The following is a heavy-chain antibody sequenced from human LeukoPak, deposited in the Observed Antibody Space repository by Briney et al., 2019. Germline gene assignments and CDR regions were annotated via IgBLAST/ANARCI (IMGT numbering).Heavy chain of an antibody. CDR1: GFTDSNYY. J-gene: IGHJ3*02. V-gene: IGHV3-53*01. CDR2: SDSASDT. CDR3: ARYHGIRLARPLFNT. Sequence: GGSLRLSCAASGFTDSNYYMNWVRQAPGKGLEWVSSSDSASDTYYADCVKSRFTITRDNSKTALKLKMNSLRTEDTADYNCARYHGIRLARPLFNTWGRGTLVTASS. D-gene: IGHD6-6*01.